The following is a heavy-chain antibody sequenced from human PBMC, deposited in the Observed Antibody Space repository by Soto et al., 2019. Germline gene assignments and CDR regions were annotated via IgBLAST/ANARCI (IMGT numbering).Heavy chain of an antibody. J-gene: IGHJ4*02. CDR1: GGSFSGYY. CDR3: ARGSRPDSARKRPYFDH. D-gene: IGHD5-18*01. CDR2: INHSGST. V-gene: IGHV4-34*01. Sequence: SETLSLTCAVYGGSFSGYYWSWIRQPPGKGLEWIGEINHSGSTNYNPSLKSRVTISVDTSKNQFSLKLSSVTAADTAVYYCARGSRPDSARKRPYFDHWGQGTLVTVSS.